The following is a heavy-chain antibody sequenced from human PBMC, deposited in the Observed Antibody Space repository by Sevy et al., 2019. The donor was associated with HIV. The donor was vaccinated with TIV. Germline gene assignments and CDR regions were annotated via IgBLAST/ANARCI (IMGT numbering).Heavy chain of an antibody. CDR2: IYYIGST. CDR1: GGSISSGGYY. CDR3: ARGTFWTTVTNWYFDL. V-gene: IGHV4-31*03. J-gene: IGHJ2*01. D-gene: IGHD4-17*01. Sequence: SETLSLTCTVSGGSISSGGYYWSWIRQHPGKGLEWIGNIYYIGSTYYNPSLKSRVTISVDTSKNQFSLKLSSVTAADTAVYYCARGTFWTTVTNWYFDLWGRGTLVTVSS.